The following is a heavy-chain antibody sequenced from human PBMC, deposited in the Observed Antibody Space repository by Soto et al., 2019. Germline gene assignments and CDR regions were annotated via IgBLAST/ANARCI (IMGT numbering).Heavy chain of an antibody. Sequence: SETLSLTCAVYGGSFSGYYWSWIRQPPGKGLEWIGEINHSGSTNYNPSLKSRVTISVDTSKNQFSLKLSSVTAADTAVYYCARGYDSSGGRPEFDYWGQGTLVTVSS. V-gene: IGHV4-34*01. CDR3: ARGYDSSGGRPEFDY. CDR2: INHSGST. CDR1: GGSFSGYY. D-gene: IGHD3-22*01. J-gene: IGHJ4*02.